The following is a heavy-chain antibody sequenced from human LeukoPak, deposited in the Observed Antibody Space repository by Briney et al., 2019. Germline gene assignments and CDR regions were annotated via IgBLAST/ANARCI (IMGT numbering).Heavy chain of an antibody. J-gene: IGHJ4*02. D-gene: IGHD1-26*01. CDR1: GFTFDDYA. V-gene: IGHV3-9*01. CDR3: AKGVVGATGISFDY. CDR2: ISWNSGSI. Sequence: PGRSLRLSCAASGFTFDDYAMHWVRQAPGKGLEWVSGISWNSGSIGYADSVKGRFTISRDNAKNSLYLQMNSLRAEDTASYYCAKGVVGATGISFDYWGQGTLVTVSS.